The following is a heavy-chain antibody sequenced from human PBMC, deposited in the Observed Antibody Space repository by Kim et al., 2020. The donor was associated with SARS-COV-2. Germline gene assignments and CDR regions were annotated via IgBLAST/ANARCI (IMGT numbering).Heavy chain of an antibody. J-gene: IGHJ4*02. V-gene: IGHV4-39*01. CDR1: GGSISSSSYY. D-gene: IGHD3-3*01. Sequence: SETLSLTCTVSGGSISSSSYYWGWIRQPPGKGLEWIGSIYYSGSTYYNPSLKSRVTISVDTSKNQFSLKLSSVTAADTAVYYCAVGYDFWSGYYSDWGQGTLVTVSS. CDR3: AVGYDFWSGYYSD. CDR2: IYYSGST.